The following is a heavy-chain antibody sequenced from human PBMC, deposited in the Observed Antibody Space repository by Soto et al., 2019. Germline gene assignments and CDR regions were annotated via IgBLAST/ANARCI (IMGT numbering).Heavy chain of an antibody. D-gene: IGHD3-3*01. Sequence: GGSLRLSCAASGFTFSSYAMSWFRQAPGKGLEWVSAISCSGGSTYYADSVKGRFTISRDNSKNTLYLQMNSLRAEDTAVYYCAKDDITIFGVAHCGMDVWGQGTTVTVSS. J-gene: IGHJ6*02. CDR3: AKDDITIFGVAHCGMDV. CDR1: GFTFSSYA. V-gene: IGHV3-23*01. CDR2: ISCSGGST.